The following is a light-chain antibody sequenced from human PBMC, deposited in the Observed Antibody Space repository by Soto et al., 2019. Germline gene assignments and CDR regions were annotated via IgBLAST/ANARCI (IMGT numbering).Light chain of an antibody. V-gene: IGKV1-5*03. Sequence: DIQMTQSPSSLSASVGDRVTISCRASQKINTWLAWYKQQRGKAPQLLIYKASSLESGVPSRFSGSGSGTDFTLTISSLRPDDFVTFYCQQYNDSFPTFGQGTKVEIK. CDR2: KAS. CDR1: QKINTW. J-gene: IGKJ1*01. CDR3: QQYNDSFPT.